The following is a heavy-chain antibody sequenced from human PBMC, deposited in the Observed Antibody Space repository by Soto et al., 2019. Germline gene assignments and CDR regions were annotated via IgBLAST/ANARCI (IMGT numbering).Heavy chain of an antibody. CDR1: GYTFTIYY. CDR2: MNPNSGNT. V-gene: IGHV1-8*01. Sequence: GASVKVSCKASGYTFTIYYINWVRQATGQGLEWMGWMNPNSGNTGYAQKFQGRVTMTRNTSISTAYMELSSLRSEDTAVYYCARECQGYCSGGSCCALSFDCWGQGTLVTVSS. D-gene: IGHD2-15*01. J-gene: IGHJ4*02. CDR3: ARECQGYCSGGSCCALSFDC.